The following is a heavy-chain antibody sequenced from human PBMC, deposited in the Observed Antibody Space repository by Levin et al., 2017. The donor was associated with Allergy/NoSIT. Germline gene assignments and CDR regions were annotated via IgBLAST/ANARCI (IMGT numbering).Heavy chain of an antibody. CDR3: ARSRTSGTYYGWSY. D-gene: IGHD1-26*01. CDR1: GDSIGGSY. CDR2: INYSGST. V-gene: IGHV4-59*08. Sequence: SQTLSLTCIVSGDSIGGSYWSWARLPPGKGLEWIGYINYSGSTNYNPSLKSRVTMSVDTSKNQFSLKLTSVTAADTAVYYCARSRTSGTYYGWSYWGQGILVTVSS. J-gene: IGHJ4*02.